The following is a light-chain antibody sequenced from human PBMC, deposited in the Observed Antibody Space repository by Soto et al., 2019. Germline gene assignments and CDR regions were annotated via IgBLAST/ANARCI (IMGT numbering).Light chain of an antibody. J-gene: IGKJ1*01. CDR3: QQRSNWPRT. Sequence: EIVLTQSPATLSLSPGDRATLSCRASQSVSSFLAWYQQTPGQAPRLLIYDASNRATGIPGRFSGSGSGTDFALTISGLEPEDFAVYYCQQRSNWPRTFGQGTKVE. CDR2: DAS. CDR1: QSVSSF. V-gene: IGKV3-11*01.